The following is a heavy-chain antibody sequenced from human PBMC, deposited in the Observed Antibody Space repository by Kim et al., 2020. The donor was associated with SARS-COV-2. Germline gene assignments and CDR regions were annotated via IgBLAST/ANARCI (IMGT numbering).Heavy chain of an antibody. CDR3: ARSGGYYFDY. CDR2: T. D-gene: IGHD3-16*01. J-gene: IGHJ4*02. Sequence: TYTNPSLKSRVTISVDRSKNQFSLKLSSVTAADTAVYYCARSGGYYFDYWGQGTLVTVSS. V-gene: IGHV4-30-2*01.